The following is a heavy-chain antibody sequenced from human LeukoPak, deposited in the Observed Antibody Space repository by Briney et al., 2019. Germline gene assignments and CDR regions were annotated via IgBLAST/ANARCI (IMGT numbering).Heavy chain of an antibody. CDR1: GYTFTSYD. CDR3: ARPGYCSSTSCYFFDY. CDR2: MNPNSGNT. Sequence: ASVKVSCKASGYTFTSYDINWVRQATGQGLEWMGWMNPNSGNTNYAQKLQGRVTMTTDTSTSTAYMELRSLRSDDTAVYYCARPGYCSSTSCYFFDYWGQGTLVTVSS. D-gene: IGHD2-2*01. J-gene: IGHJ4*02. V-gene: IGHV1-18*01.